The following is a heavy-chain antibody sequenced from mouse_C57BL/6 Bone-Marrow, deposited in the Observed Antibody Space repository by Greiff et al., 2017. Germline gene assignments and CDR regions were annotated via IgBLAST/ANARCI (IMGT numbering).Heavy chain of an antibody. CDR3: ARPNYYGSSPFGV. D-gene: IGHD1-1*01. CDR1: GYTFTSYW. Sequence: VQLQQSGAELVRPGSSVKLSCKASGYTFTSYWMDWVKQRPGQGLEWIGNIYPSDSETHYNQKFKDKATLTVDKSSCTAYMQLSSLTSEDSAVYYCARPNYYGSSPFGVWGTGTTVTVSS. CDR2: IYPSDSET. V-gene: IGHV1-61*01. J-gene: IGHJ1*03.